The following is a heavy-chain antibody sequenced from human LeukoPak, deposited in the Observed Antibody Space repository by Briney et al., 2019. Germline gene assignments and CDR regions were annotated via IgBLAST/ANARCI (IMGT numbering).Heavy chain of an antibody. V-gene: IGHV1-18*01. CDR3: ATATEGDSSSPPET. D-gene: IGHD6-13*01. Sequence: GASVKVSCKASGYTFTSYGIDWVRQAPGQGLEWLGWISAYNGDTTYSQKVQGRVTMTTGTSTSTAYMELRSLKLDDTAVYYCATATEGDSSSPPETWGQGTLVTVSS. CDR2: ISAYNGDT. J-gene: IGHJ5*02. CDR1: GYTFTSYG.